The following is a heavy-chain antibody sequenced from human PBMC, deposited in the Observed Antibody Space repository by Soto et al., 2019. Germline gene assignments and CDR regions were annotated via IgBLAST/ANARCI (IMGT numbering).Heavy chain of an antibody. CDR2: VNPNSGNT. V-gene: IGHV1-8*01. CDR3: ARGRRANFAP. J-gene: IGHJ5*02. Sequence: ASVKVSCKTSGYTFTNYDIMWVRRVAGQGLEWMGWVNPNSGNTGYAQKFQDRVTMTRDRFISTAYMELRSLTYEDTAVYYCARGRRANFAPWGQGTLVTVSS. D-gene: IGHD6-25*01. CDR1: GYTFTNYD.